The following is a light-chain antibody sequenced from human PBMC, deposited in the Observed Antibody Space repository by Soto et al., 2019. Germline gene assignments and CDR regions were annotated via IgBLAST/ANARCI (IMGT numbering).Light chain of an antibody. CDR2: GTS. V-gene: IGKV1-39*01. Sequence: DIEMTQSPSSLSASVGDRVTIACRASQSIDTYLNWYHQKPGEAPKILIYGTSRLQSGAPSRFSGSGSGTDLNLTIASLQPEDFGTYKCQQSLSATSTFGPGTKVDFK. CDR3: QQSLSATST. CDR1: QSIDTY. J-gene: IGKJ3*01.